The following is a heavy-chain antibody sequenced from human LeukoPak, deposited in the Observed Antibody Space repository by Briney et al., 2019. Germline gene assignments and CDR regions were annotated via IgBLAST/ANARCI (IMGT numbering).Heavy chain of an antibody. J-gene: IGHJ6*03. CDR1: GFSFSGCA. CDR3: AKDYKDYDFWSGYYTNTYYYYYYMDV. D-gene: IGHD3-3*01. V-gene: IGHV3-30*02. Sequence: GGSLRLSCEASGFSFSGCAMSWVRQAPGKGLDWVAFIRYDGSNKYYADSVKGRFTISRDNSKNTLYLQMNSLRAEDTAVYYCAKDYKDYDFWSGYYTNTYYYYYYMDVWGKGTTVTVSS. CDR2: IRYDGSNK.